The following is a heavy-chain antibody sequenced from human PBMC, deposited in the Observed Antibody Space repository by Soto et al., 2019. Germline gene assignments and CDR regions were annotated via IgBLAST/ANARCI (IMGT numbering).Heavy chain of an antibody. D-gene: IGHD6-19*01. CDR1: GFTFSSYG. CDR3: AKDQSRIAVACPLDY. V-gene: IGHV3-30*18. CDR2: ISYDGSNK. Sequence: QVQLVESGGGVVQPGRSLRLSCAASGFTFSSYGMHWVRQAPGKGLEWVAIISYDGSNKYYADSVKGRFTISRDNSKNTLYLQMNSLKAEDTAVYYCAKDQSRIAVACPLDYWGQGTLVTVSS. J-gene: IGHJ4*02.